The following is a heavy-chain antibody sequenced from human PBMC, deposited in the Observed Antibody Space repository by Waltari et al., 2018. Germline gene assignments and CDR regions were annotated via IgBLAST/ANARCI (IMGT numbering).Heavy chain of an antibody. CDR3: ARLAPRTYRSPVPGRHYYYGMDV. Sequence: EEQLLESGGGLVQPGDSLRLSCAGSGFRFSNYWMTWVRQAPGKGLVWVARISDDETSISYADSGKGRFTISRDNAKNTVYLQMKRLRVEDTAVYYCARLAPRTYRSPVPGRHYYYGMDVWGQGTTVTVSS. D-gene: IGHD3-10*01. CDR1: GFRFSNYW. J-gene: IGHJ6*02. V-gene: IGHV3-74*01. CDR2: ISDDETSI.